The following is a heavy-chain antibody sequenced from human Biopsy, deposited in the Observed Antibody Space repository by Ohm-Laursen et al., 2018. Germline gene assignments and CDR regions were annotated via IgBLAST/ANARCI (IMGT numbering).Heavy chain of an antibody. J-gene: IGHJ6*02. D-gene: IGHD5-24*01. Sequence: ASVKVSCKASGNTFATYHIHWVRQAPGQGLEWLGEISPSGATTSFSQKFQGRITMTRDTSTGTVYMDLNSLGSEDTAVYYCARAGVGSDGTDSYYYGMDVWGPGTTVTVSS. CDR1: GNTFATYH. CDR3: ARAGVGSDGTDSYYYGMDV. CDR2: ISPSGATT. V-gene: IGHV1-46*01.